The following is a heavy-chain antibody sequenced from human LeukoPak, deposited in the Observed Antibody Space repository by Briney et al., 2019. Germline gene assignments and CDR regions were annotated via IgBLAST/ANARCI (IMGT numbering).Heavy chain of an antibody. CDR3: ARDPSIWAASYYFDY. V-gene: IGHV3-30*03. Sequence: GGSLRLSCAASGFTFSSYSMNWVRQAPGKGLEWVAVISYDGSNKYYADSVKGRFTISRDNSKNTLYLQMNSLRAEDTAVYYCARDPSIWAASYYFDYWGQGTLVTVSS. J-gene: IGHJ4*02. CDR2: ISYDGSNK. CDR1: GFTFSSYS. D-gene: IGHD6-13*01.